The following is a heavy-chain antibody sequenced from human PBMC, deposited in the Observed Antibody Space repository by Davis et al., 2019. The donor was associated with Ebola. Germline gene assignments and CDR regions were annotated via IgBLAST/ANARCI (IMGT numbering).Heavy chain of an antibody. Sequence: SETLSLTCTASGGSINNYFWSWIRQPPGKGLEWIGNIHYLGNTNYNPSFKSRVTMSVDTSKNQFSLKLSSVTAADTAVYYCARGNYGDYIVLYYYNMDVWGQGTTVTVSS. CDR2: IHYLGNT. CDR1: GGSINNYF. J-gene: IGHJ6*02. CDR3: ARGNYGDYIVLYYYNMDV. D-gene: IGHD4-17*01. V-gene: IGHV4-59*01.